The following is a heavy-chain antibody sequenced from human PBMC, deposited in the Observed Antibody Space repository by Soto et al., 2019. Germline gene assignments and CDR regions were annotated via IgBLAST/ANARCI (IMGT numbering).Heavy chain of an antibody. CDR2: IKQDGSEK. J-gene: IGHJ4*02. Sequence: EVQLVESGGGLVQPGGSLRLSCAASGFTFSSYWMSWVRQAPGKGLEWVSIIKQDGSEKYYVDSVKGRFTISRDNSKNSLFLQMNSLRVEDTAVYYCARDESYYYGSGPVWGPGTLVTVSS. CDR3: ARDESYYYGSGPV. V-gene: IGHV3-7*01. D-gene: IGHD3-10*01. CDR1: GFTFSSYW.